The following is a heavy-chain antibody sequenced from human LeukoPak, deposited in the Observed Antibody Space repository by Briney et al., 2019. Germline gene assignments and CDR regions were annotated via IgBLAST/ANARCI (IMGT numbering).Heavy chain of an antibody. J-gene: IGHJ4*02. CDR2: ISGSGGST. Sequence: GGSLRLSCAASGFTFSSYAMSWVRQAPGKGLEWVSAISGSGGSTYYADSVKGRFTISRDNSKNTLYLQMNSLRAEDTAVYYCAKAGRIGYYDSSGYLDYWGQGTLVTVSS. CDR1: GFTFSSYA. CDR3: AKAGRIGYYDSSGYLDY. V-gene: IGHV3-23*01. D-gene: IGHD3-22*01.